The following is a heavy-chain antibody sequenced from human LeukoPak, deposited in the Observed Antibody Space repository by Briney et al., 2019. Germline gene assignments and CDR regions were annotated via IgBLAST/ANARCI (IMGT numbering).Heavy chain of an antibody. CDR1: GYTFTSCG. CDR2: ISAYNGNT. D-gene: IGHD2-15*01. V-gene: IGHV1-18*01. CDR3: ARDDCSGGSCYLDY. Sequence: ASVKVSCKASGYTFTSCGISWVRQAPGQGLEWVGWISAYNGNTNYAQKLQGRVTMTTDTSTSTAYMELRSLRSDDTAVYYCARDDCSGGSCYLDYWGQGTLVTVSS. J-gene: IGHJ4*02.